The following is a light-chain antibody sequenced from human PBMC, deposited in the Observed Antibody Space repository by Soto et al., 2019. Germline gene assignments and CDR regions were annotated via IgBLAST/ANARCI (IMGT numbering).Light chain of an antibody. Sequence: EIVMTQSPATLSVSPGERATLSCRASQSVGSNLAWYQQKPGQAPRLLIYGASTRATGIPARFSGSGSGTEFTLTISILHSEDFAIYFCQQYNNWPPDRTFGQGTKVEIK. J-gene: IGKJ1*01. CDR3: QQYNNWPPDRT. V-gene: IGKV3-15*01. CDR2: GAS. CDR1: QSVGSN.